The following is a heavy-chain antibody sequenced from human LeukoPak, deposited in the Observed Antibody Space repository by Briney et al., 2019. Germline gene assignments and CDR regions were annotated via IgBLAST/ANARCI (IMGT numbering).Heavy chain of an antibody. CDR3: AREPSSSWFDY. D-gene: IGHD6-13*01. CDR2: IYYSGST. J-gene: IGHJ4*02. V-gene: IGHV4-59*12. Sequence: SETLSLTCTVSGGSISSYYWSWIRQPPGKGLEWIGYIYYSGSTNYNPSLKSRVTISVDTSKNQFSLKLSSVTAADTAVYCCAREPSSSWFDYWGQGTLVTVSS. CDR1: GGSISSYY.